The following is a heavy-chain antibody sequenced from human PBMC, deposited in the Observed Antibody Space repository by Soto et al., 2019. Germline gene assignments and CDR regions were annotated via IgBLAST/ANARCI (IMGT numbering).Heavy chain of an antibody. CDR2: ISAYNGNT. V-gene: IGHV1-18*01. D-gene: IGHD1-26*01. CDR1: GYTFTSYG. J-gene: IGHJ6*01. CDR3: ARVRQAKNYYSYYGMEV. Sequence: ASVKVSCKASGYTFTSYGISWVRQAPGQGLEWMGWISAYNGNTNYAQKLQGRVTMTTDTSTSTAYMEMRSLRSDDTAVYYCARVRQAKNYYSYYGMEVWGQATTVNVS.